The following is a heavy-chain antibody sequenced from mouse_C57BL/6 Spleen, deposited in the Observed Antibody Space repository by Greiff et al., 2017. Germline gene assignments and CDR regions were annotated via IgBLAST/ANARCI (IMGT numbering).Heavy chain of an antibody. CDR2: IDPSDSYT. J-gene: IGHJ3*01. CDR1: GYTFTSYW. Sequence: VQLQQPGAELVMPGASVKLSCKASGYTFTSYWMHWVKQRPGQGLEWIGEIDPSDSYTNYNQKFKGKSTLTVDKSSSTAYMQLSSLTSEDSAVYYCARGDNHGFAYWGQGTLATVSA. D-gene: IGHD3-3*01. CDR3: ARGDNHGFAY. V-gene: IGHV1-69*01.